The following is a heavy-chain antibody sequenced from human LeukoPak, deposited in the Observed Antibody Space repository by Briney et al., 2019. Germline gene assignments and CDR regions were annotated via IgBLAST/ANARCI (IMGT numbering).Heavy chain of an antibody. Sequence: SETLSLTCTVSGGSISSSSYYWGWIRQPPGKGLEWIGYIYYSGSTYYNPSLKSRVTISVDTSKNQFSLKLSSVTAADTAVYYCARDVLLWFGEKRAFDIWGQGTMVTVSS. V-gene: IGHV4-30-4*08. CDR1: GGSISSSSYY. CDR3: ARDVLLWFGEKRAFDI. J-gene: IGHJ3*02. CDR2: IYYSGST. D-gene: IGHD3-10*01.